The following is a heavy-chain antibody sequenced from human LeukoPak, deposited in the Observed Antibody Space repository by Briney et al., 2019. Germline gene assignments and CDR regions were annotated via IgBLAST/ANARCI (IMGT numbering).Heavy chain of an antibody. Sequence: SETLSLTCTVSGGSISSYYWSWIRQPPGKGLEWIGYIYYSGSTNYNPSLKSRVTISVDTSKNQFSLKLSSVTAADTAVYYCARPTDYGYDAFDIWGQGTMVTVSS. CDR3: ARPTDYGYDAFDI. CDR1: GGSISSYY. CDR2: IYYSGST. J-gene: IGHJ3*02. V-gene: IGHV4-59*01. D-gene: IGHD4-17*01.